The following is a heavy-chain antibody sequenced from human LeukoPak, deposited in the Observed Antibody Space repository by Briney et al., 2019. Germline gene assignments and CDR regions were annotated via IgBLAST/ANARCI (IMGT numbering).Heavy chain of an antibody. V-gene: IGHV1-46*01. CDR1: GYTFTSYY. CDR3: ARGRYYDSSGYLFDY. Sequence: ASVKVSCKASGYTFTSYYMHWVRQAPRQGLEWMGIINPSGGSTSYAQKFQGRVTMTRDMSTSTVYMELSSLRSEDTAVYYCARGRYYDSSGYLFDYWGQGTLVTASS. CDR2: INPSGGST. D-gene: IGHD3-22*01. J-gene: IGHJ4*02.